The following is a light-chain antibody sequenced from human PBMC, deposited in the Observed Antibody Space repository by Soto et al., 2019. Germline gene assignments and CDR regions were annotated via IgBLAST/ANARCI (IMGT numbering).Light chain of an antibody. CDR3: SLYTSENTYV. V-gene: IGLV2-14*01. CDR1: SSDVGNYKY. Sequence: QSALTQPASVSGSPGQSITISCTGTSSDVGNYKYVSWYQQHPGKAPKLMIYEVSNRPSGVSNRFSGSKSGNTASLTISGLQAEDETDYYCSLYTSENTYVFGTGTKLTVL. J-gene: IGLJ1*01. CDR2: EVS.